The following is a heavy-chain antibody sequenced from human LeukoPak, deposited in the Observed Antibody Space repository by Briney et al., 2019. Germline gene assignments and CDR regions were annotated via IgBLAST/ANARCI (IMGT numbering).Heavy chain of an antibody. CDR1: GGSFSGYY. Sequence: SETLSLTCAVYGGSFSGYYWSWIRQPPGKRLEWIGEINHSGSTNYNPSLKSRVTISVDTSKNQFSLKLSSVTAADTAVYYCARAIWSPSIRLDYWGQGTLVTVSS. CDR3: ARAIWSPSIRLDY. D-gene: IGHD3-3*01. V-gene: IGHV4-34*01. J-gene: IGHJ4*02. CDR2: INHSGST.